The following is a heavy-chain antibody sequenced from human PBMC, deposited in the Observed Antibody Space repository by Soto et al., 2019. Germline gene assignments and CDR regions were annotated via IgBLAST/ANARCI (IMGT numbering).Heavy chain of an antibody. CDR3: TTDLFFARRYYYYYYGMDV. Sequence: GVLRLSCAASGFTFSNAWMNWVRQAPGKGLEWVGRIKSKTDGGTTDYAAPVKGRFTISRDDSKNTLYLQMNSLKTEDTAVYYCTTDLFFARRYYYYYYGMDVWGQGTTVTVSS. V-gene: IGHV3-15*07. CDR2: IKSKTDGGTT. D-gene: IGHD3-3*01. CDR1: GFTFSNAW. J-gene: IGHJ6*02.